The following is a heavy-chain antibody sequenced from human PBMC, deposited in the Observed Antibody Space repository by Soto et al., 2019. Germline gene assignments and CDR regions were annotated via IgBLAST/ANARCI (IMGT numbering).Heavy chain of an antibody. D-gene: IGHD5-12*01. Sequence: TGGSLRLSCASSGFTFSSYAMHWVRQAPGKGLEWVAVISYDGSNKYYADSVKGRFTISRDNSKNTLYLQMNSLRAEDTAVYYCARRARRRDGYNSGVLAEMEFDYWGQGTLVTVSS. CDR1: GFTFSSYA. CDR2: ISYDGSNK. J-gene: IGHJ4*02. V-gene: IGHV3-30-3*01. CDR3: ARRARRRDGYNSGVLAEMEFDY.